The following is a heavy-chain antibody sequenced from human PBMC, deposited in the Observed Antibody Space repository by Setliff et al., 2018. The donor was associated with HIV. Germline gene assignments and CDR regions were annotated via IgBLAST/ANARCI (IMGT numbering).Heavy chain of an antibody. CDR1: GYTLTGNY. CDR3: ARNPDTSGYLYYYHYMDV. D-gene: IGHD3-22*01. V-gene: IGHV1-2*02. J-gene: IGHJ6*03. CDR2: INANSGGT. Sequence: ASVKVSCKASGYTLTGNYMHWVRQAPGQGLEWMGWINANSGGTTYAQVRDRVTMTRDTSIGTAYMELSRLRSDDTAVYYCARNPDTSGYLYYYHYMDVWGKGTTVTVSS.